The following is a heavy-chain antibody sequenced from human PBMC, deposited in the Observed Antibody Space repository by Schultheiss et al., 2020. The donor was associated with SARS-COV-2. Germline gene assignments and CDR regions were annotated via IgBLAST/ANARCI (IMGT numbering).Heavy chain of an antibody. Sequence: GGSLRLSCAASGFTVSSNYMSWVRQPPGKVLEWVSSISSSSSYIYYADSVKGRFTISRDNAKNSLYLQMNSLRAEDTAVYYCARESVREYYYDSSGYSYWFDPWGQGTLVTVSS. CDR1: GFTVSSNY. CDR3: ARESVREYYYDSSGYSYWFDP. CDR2: ISSSSSYI. V-gene: IGHV3-21*04. J-gene: IGHJ5*02. D-gene: IGHD3-22*01.